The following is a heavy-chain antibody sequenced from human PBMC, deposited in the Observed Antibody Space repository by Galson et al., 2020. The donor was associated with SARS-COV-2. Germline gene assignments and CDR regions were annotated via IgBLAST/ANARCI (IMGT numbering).Heavy chain of an antibody. D-gene: IGHD3-10*01. V-gene: IGHV4-59*01. Sequence: ETSETLSLTCTVSGGSISSYYWSWIRQPPGKGLEWIGYIYYSGSTNYNPSLKSRVTISVDTSKNQFSLKLSSVTAADTAVYYCSRGPSMVLLWFGELLDVRFDRWGQGTLVTVSS. CDR3: SRGPSMVLLWFGELLDVRFDR. CDR2: IYYSGST. J-gene: IGHJ5*02. CDR1: GGSISSYY.